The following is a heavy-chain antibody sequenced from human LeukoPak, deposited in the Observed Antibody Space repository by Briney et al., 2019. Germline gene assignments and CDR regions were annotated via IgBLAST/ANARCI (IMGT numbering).Heavy chain of an antibody. V-gene: IGHV3-74*01. CDR3: ARGITMVRRAAGSYYFDY. CDR1: GFTFSSYW. D-gene: IGHD3-10*01. J-gene: IGHJ4*02. CDR2: INSDGSST. Sequence: GGSLRLSCAASGFTFSSYWMHWVRQAPGKGLVWVSRINSDGSSTSYADSVKGRFTISRDNAKNTLYLQMNSLRAEDTAVYYCARGITMVRRAAGSYYFDYWGQGTLVTVSS.